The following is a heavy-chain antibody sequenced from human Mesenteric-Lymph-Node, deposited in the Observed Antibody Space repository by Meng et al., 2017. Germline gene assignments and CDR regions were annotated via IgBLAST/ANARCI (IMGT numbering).Heavy chain of an antibody. Sequence: QVQRQESGPGLVKPSPSPSLSFTVAGGSISSGGYYWSWIRQHPGKGLEWIGEIPHRGSSAYNPSLKSRVSMSIDKSKNQFSLKLTSVTAADTAVYHCLRGSGGSVWGQGTLVTVSS. CDR3: LRGSGGSV. CDR2: IPHRGSS. J-gene: IGHJ1*01. V-gene: IGHV4-31*09. D-gene: IGHD3-10*01. CDR1: GGSISSGGYY.